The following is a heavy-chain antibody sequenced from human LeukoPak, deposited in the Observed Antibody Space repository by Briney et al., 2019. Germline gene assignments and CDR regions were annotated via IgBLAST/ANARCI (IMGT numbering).Heavy chain of an antibody. CDR3: AKDILAYYYGSGSYEGFDY. CDR2: ISGSGGST. J-gene: IGHJ4*02. Sequence: PGGSLRLSCAASGFTFSSYAMSWVRQAPGEGLEWVSAISGSGGSTYYADSVKGRFTIPRHNSKHTLYLQMNSLRAEDTAVYYCAKDILAYYYGSGSYEGFDYWGQGTLVTVSS. CDR1: GFTFSSYA. V-gene: IGHV3-23*01. D-gene: IGHD3-10*01.